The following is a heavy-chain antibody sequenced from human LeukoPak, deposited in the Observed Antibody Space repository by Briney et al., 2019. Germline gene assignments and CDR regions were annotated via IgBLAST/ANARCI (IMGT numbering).Heavy chain of an antibody. CDR3: ARGGPPIAVAGTSPDWFDP. D-gene: IGHD6-19*01. CDR1: GYTFTGYY. J-gene: IGHJ5*02. V-gene: IGHV1-2*02. CDR2: INPNSGGT. Sequence: ASVKVSCKASGYTFTGYYMHWVRQAPGQGLEWMGWINPNSGGTNYAQKFQGRVTMTRDTSISTAYMELSRLRSDDTAVYYCARGGPPIAVAGTSPDWFDPWGQGTLVTVSS.